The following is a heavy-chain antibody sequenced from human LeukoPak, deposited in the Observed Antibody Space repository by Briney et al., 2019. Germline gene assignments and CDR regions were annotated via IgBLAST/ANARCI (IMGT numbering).Heavy chain of an antibody. CDR3: ARSREFDS. Sequence: GGSLRLSYAASGFTFSSYAMNWVRQAPGKGLEWVSYIGMSSGTINYADSVKGRFTISRDNAKNSLSLQMNSLRDEDTAVYYCARSREFDSWGQGTLVTVSA. V-gene: IGHV3-48*02. CDR2: IGMSSGTI. CDR1: GFTFSSYA. J-gene: IGHJ4*02. D-gene: IGHD5-24*01.